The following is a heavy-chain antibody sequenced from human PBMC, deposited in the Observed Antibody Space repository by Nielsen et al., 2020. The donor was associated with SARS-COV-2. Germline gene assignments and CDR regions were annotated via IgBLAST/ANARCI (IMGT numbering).Heavy chain of an antibody. J-gene: IGHJ6*02. V-gene: IGHV3-30*18. CDR3: AKDGNPWEYYYGMDV. D-gene: IGHD1-26*01. CDR2: ISYDGSNK. Sequence: GGSLRLSCAASGFTFSSYGMHWVRQAPGKGLEWVAVISYDGSNKYYADSVKGRFTISRDNSKNTLYLQMNSLRAEDTAVYYCAKDGNPWEYYYGMDVWGQGTTVTVSS. CDR1: GFTFSSYG.